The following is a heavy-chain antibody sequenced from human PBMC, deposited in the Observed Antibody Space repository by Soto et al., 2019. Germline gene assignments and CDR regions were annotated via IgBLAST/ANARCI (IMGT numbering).Heavy chain of an antibody. CDR3: ARDRPLAARYYYYGMDV. Sequence: PSETLSLTCTVSGGSISSYYWSWIRQPPGKGLEWIGYIYYSGSTNYNPSLKSRVTISVDTSKNQFSLKLSSVTAADTAVYYCARDRPLAARYYYYGMDVWGQGTTVTVSS. D-gene: IGHD6-6*01. J-gene: IGHJ6*02. CDR1: GGSISSYY. V-gene: IGHV4-59*01. CDR2: IYYSGST.